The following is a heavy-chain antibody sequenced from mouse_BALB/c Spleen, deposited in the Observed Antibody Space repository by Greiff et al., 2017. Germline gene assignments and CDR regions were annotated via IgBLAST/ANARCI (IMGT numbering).Heavy chain of an antibody. Sequence: SGTVLARPGASVKMSCKASGYTFTSYWMHWVKQRPGQGLEWIGAIYPGNSDTSYNQKFKGKATLTVDKSSSTAHMELLSLTSEDSAVYYCGTTTATAFDVWGAGTTVTVSS. V-gene: IGHV1-5*01. CDR1: GYTFTSYW. CDR2: IYPGNSDT. D-gene: IGHD1-2*01. J-gene: IGHJ1*01. CDR3: GTTTATAFDV.